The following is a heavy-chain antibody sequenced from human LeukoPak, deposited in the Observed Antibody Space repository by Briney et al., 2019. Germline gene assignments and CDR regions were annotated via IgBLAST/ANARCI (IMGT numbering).Heavy chain of an antibody. J-gene: IGHJ6*02. D-gene: IGHD3-10*01. CDR3: AKNPYGSGSYWPLYYYYYYGMDV. CDR2: ISYDGSNK. CDR1: GFTFSSYG. Sequence: PGGSLRLSCAASGFTFSSYGMHWVRQAPGKGLEWVAVISYDGSNKYYADSVKGRLTISRDNSKNTLYLQMNSLRAEDTAVYYCAKNPYGSGSYWPLYYYYYYGMDVWGQGTTVTVSS. V-gene: IGHV3-30*18.